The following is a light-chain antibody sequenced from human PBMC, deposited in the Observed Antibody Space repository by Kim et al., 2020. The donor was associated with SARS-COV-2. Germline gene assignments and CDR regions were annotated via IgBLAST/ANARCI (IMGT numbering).Light chain of an antibody. CDR3: RHDGGAALWT. V-gene: IGKV3-11*01. Sequence: SPGERATLSCRASQSVTRWLAGFQHKPGQTPRLLIYAASSRTASIPARFTGSGSETEYTLTISRRGDEDFAVDYYRHDGGAALWTFGQGTKVDIK. J-gene: IGKJ1*01. CDR1: QSVTRW. CDR2: AAS.